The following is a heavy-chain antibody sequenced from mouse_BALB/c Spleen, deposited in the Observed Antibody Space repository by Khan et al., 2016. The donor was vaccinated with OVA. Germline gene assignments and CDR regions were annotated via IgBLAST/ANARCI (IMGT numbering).Heavy chain of an antibody. CDR2: IYPRSGNT. CDR3: TKRYYFGYSFAY. D-gene: IGHD1-2*01. Sequence: VELVESGAELARPGASVKLSCKASGYTFTDYYINWVKQRPGQGLEWLGEIYPRSGNTYYTEKFKGKATLTADKSSSIAYMQLSSLTSEDSAVYSTTKRYYFGYSFAYWGQGTPVTVSA. CDR1: GYTFTDYY. V-gene: IGHV1-77*01. J-gene: IGHJ3*01.